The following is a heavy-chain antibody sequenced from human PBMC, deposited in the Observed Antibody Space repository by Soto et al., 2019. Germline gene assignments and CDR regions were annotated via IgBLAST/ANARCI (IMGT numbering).Heavy chain of an antibody. CDR2: ISGNARII. V-gene: IGHV3-11*01. CDR3: ARDFDADSRTDFDY. J-gene: IGHJ4*02. Sequence: QVELVESGGGLVKPGGSLRLSCATSGFMCSDYYMHWIRQAPGKGLEWISYISGNARIIQYADSAKGRFTISRDNAQNSLYLQMNSLRAEVTALYFCARDFDADSRTDFDYWGQGTLVTVSS. CDR1: GFMCSDYY. D-gene: IGHD4-17*01.